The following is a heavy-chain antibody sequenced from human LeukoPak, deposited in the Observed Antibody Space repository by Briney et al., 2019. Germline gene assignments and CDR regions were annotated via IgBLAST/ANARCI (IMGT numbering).Heavy chain of an antibody. J-gene: IGHJ6*03. V-gene: IGHV3-7*01. CDR2: IKQDGSEK. CDR1: GFTFSNAW. Sequence: PGGSLRLSCAASGFTFSNAWMSWVRQAPGKGLEWVANIKQDGSEKYYVDSVKGRFTISRDNAKNSLYLQMNSLRAEDTAVYYCVREGRLYYGSGTLNHRDQTSYYMDVWGKGTTVTVSS. D-gene: IGHD3-10*01. CDR3: VREGRLYYGSGTLNHRDQTSYYMDV.